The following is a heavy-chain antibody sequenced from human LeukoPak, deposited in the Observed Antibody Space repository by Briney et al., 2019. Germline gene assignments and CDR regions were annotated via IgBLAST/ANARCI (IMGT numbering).Heavy chain of an antibody. Sequence: PSETLSLTCTVSGGSISIYYWSWIRQPAGKGLEWIGRIYTSGSTNYNPSLKSRVTMSVDTSKNQFSLKLSSVTAADTAVYYCARVRIHYYDSSGYYYVNYFDYWGQGTLVTVSS. CDR3: ARVRIHYYDSSGYYYVNYFDY. J-gene: IGHJ4*02. CDR1: GGSISIYY. CDR2: IYTSGST. V-gene: IGHV4-4*07. D-gene: IGHD3-22*01.